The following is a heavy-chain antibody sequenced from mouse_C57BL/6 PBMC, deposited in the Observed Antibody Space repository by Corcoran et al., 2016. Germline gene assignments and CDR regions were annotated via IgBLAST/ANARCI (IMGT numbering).Heavy chain of an antibody. CDR1: GYTFTDYY. CDR3: ARGGYYGSTYWYFDV. D-gene: IGHD1-1*01. V-gene: IGHV1-76*01. J-gene: IGHJ1*03. Sequence: QVQLKQSGSELVRPGASVKLSCKASGYTFTDYYINWVKPRPGQGLEWIARIYPGSGNTYYNEKFKGKATLPAEQSSSTAYMQLSSLTSEDSAVYFCARGGYYGSTYWYFDVWGTGTTVNVSS. CDR2: IYPGSGNT.